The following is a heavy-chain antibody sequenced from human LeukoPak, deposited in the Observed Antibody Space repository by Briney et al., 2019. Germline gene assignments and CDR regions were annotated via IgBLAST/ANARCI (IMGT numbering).Heavy chain of an antibody. J-gene: IGHJ6*03. CDR1: GYSISSGYY. D-gene: IGHD3-16*01. CDR3: ARDRYVSYYYYYMDV. CDR2: IYHSGST. Sequence: SETLSLTCTVSGYSISSGYYWGWIRQPPGKGLEWIGSIYHSGSTYYNPSLKSRVTISVDTSKKQFSLKLSSVTAADTAVYYCARDRYVSYYYYYMDVWGKGTTVTVSS. V-gene: IGHV4-38-2*02.